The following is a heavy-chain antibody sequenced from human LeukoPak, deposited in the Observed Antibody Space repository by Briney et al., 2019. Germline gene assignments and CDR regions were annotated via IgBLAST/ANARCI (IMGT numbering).Heavy chain of an antibody. Sequence: GGSLRLSWAASGFTFSSYWMSWVRQAPGKGLEWVDNIKQDGSETYYLDSVKGRFTISRDNAKNSLYLQINSLRAEDTAVYYCARGGGHHYSWGQGTLVTVSS. J-gene: IGHJ4*02. CDR3: ARGGGHHYS. CDR1: GFTFSSYW. D-gene: IGHD3-10*01. V-gene: IGHV3-7*04. CDR2: IKQDGSET.